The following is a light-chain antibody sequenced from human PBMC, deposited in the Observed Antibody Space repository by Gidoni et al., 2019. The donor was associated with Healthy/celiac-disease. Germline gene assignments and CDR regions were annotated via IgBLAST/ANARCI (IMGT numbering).Light chain of an antibody. CDR2: WAS. J-gene: IGKJ1*01. Sequence: DIVMTQSPASLAVSLGERATNNCKSSQSVLYSSNNKNYLAWYQQKPGQPPKLLIYWASTRESGVPDRFSGSGSGTDFTRTISSLQAEDVAVYYCQQYYSTPPWTFGQGTKVEIK. CDR1: QSVLYSSNNKNY. V-gene: IGKV4-1*01. CDR3: QQYYSTPPWT.